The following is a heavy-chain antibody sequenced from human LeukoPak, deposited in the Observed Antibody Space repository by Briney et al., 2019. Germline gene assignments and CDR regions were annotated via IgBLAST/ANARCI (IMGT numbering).Heavy chain of an antibody. J-gene: IGHJ3*02. CDR2: ISYDGSNK. D-gene: IGHD3-3*01. Sequence: GRSLRLSCAPSGFTFNDYAMHWVRQAPGKGLEWVAVISYDGSNKYYADSVKGRFTISRDNSKNTLYLQMNSLRAEDTAVYYCARDILWSGYSSSAFDIWGQGTMVTVSS. CDR3: ARDILWSGYSSSAFDI. CDR1: GFTFNDYA. V-gene: IGHV3-30-3*01.